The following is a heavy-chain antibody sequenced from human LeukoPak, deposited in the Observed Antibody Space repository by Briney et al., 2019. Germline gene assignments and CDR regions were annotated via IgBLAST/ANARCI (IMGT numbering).Heavy chain of an antibody. D-gene: IGHD3-3*01. V-gene: IGHV3-53*01. CDR3: AKSRLSGINDAFDI. CDR2: IYSGGST. CDR1: GFTVSSNY. J-gene: IGHJ3*02. Sequence: PGGSLRLSCAASGFTVSSNYMSWVRQAPGKGLEWVSVIYSGGSTYYADSVKGRFTISRDNSKNTLYLQMNSLRAEDTALYYCAKSRLSGINDAFDIWGQGTMVTVSS.